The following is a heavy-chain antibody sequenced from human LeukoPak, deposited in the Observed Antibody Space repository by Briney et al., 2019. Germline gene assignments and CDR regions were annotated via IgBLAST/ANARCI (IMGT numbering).Heavy chain of an antibody. CDR3: AKDSKWLALDY. J-gene: IGHJ4*02. CDR1: VFTYSSYA. D-gene: IGHD6-19*01. Sequence: GGSLRLSCAASVFTYSSYAMIWVRQAPGKGLEGVSAIRGSGSSTYYAAAVKGRFTISRDNSKNTLYLQMNSLRAEDTAVYYCAKDSKWLALDYWGQGTLVTVSS. V-gene: IGHV3-23*01. CDR2: IRGSGSST.